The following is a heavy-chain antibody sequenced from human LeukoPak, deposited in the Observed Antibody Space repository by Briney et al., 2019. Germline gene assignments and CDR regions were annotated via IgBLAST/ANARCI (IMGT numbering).Heavy chain of an antibody. J-gene: IGHJ4*02. CDR3: AREVPELRYSLDY. V-gene: IGHV1-24*01. CDR1: GYTLTELS. Sequence: ASVKVSCKVSGYTLTELSMHWVRQAPGKGLEWMGGFDPEDGETIYAQKFQGRVTMTRDTSTSTVYMELSSLRSEDTAVYYCAREVPELRYSLDYWGQGTLVTVSS. D-gene: IGHD3-9*01. CDR2: FDPEDGET.